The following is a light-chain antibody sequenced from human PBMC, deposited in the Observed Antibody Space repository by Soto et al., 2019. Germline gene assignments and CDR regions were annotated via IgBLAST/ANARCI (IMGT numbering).Light chain of an antibody. CDR3: ASYTSSSTVV. CDR1: SSDVGGYNY. J-gene: IGLJ2*01. V-gene: IGLV2-14*03. CDR2: DVS. Sequence: QSALTQPASVSGSPGQSITISCTGTSSDVGGYNYVSWYQQHPGKAPERMIYDVSDRPSGVSNRFSGSKSGNTASLTISGLQAEDEADYYCASYTSSSTVVFGGGTQLTVL.